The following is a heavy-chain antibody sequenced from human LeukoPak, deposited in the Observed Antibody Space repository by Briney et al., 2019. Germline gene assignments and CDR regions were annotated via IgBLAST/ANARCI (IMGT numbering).Heavy chain of an antibody. J-gene: IGHJ5*02. CDR1: GFTFSDYY. Sequence: GGSLRLSCAASGFTFSDYYMSRIRQAPGKGLEWVSYISSSSSYTNYADSVKGRFTISRDNVKNSLYLQMNSLRAEDTAVYYCARGASGYYDSSGRLFDPWGQGALVTVSS. V-gene: IGHV3-11*06. CDR3: ARGASGYYDSSGRLFDP. D-gene: IGHD3-22*01. CDR2: ISSSSSYT.